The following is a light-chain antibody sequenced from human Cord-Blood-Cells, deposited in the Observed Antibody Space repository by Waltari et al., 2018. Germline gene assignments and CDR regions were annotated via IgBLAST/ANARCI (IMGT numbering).Light chain of an antibody. Sequence: RDTLSCRASQSVSSYLAWYQQKPGHAPMLLIYDPSNRATGIPARFSGRGSRTPFALTFSSLEPEDFAVYYCQQRSNWPITFGQGTRLEIK. CDR3: QQRSNWPIT. CDR1: QSVSSY. J-gene: IGKJ5*01. V-gene: IGKV3-11*01. CDR2: DPS.